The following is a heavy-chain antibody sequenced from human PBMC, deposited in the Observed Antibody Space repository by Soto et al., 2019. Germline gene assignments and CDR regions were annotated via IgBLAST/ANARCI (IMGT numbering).Heavy chain of an antibody. J-gene: IGHJ6*02. CDR2: ISYYSGSI. CDR1: VLRFDDYG. CDR3: AKSMGGTANGMDV. D-gene: IGHD2-15*01. Sequence: GGSLRLSCAASVLRFDDYGMHWVRQVPGKGLEWVSGISYYSGSIGYADSVKGRFTISRDNAKNSLYLQMNSLRAEDTALYYCAKSMGGTANGMDVWGQGTTVTVSS. V-gene: IGHV3-9*01.